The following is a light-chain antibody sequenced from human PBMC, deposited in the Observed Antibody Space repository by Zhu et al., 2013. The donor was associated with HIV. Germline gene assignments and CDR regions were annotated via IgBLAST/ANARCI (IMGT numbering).Light chain of an antibody. CDR2: AAS. V-gene: IGKV1-39*01. Sequence: DIQMTQSPSSLSASVGDRVTITCRASQSISSYLNWYQQKPGKAPKLLIYAASSLQSGVPSRFSGSGSGTDFTLTISSLQPEDFATYYCQQSYSNLITFGQGTRLGD. J-gene: IGKJ5*01. CDR3: QQSYSNLIT. CDR1: QSISSY.